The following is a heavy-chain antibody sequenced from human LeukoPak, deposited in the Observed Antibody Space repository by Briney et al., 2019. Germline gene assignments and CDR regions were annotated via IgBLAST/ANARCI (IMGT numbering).Heavy chain of an antibody. Sequence: SETLSLICAVSGDSLSSGGYSWSWIRQTPGRGLEWIPYIHDSGSTYNNPSLKSRLSISIDTSKNQFSLSLRSVTAADTAVYYCARGALLWFGAKMEYYFDYWGQGTPLTVSS. CDR3: ARGALLWFGAKMEYYFDY. CDR2: IHDSGST. J-gene: IGHJ4*02. V-gene: IGHV4-30-4*07. CDR1: GDSLSSGGYS. D-gene: IGHD3-10*01.